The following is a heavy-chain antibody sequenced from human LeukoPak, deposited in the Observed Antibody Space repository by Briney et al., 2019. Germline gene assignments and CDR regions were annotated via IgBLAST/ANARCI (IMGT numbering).Heavy chain of an antibody. CDR1: GFTFSSYA. Sequence: GRSLRLSCAASGFTFSSYAMHWVRQAPGKGLEWVAVISYDGSNKYYADSVKGRFTISRDNSKNTLYLQMNSLRAEDTAVYYCAMTNYDFWSGYLSDYWGQGTLVTVSS. D-gene: IGHD3-3*01. V-gene: IGHV3-30-3*01. J-gene: IGHJ4*02. CDR3: AMTNYDFWSGYLSDY. CDR2: ISYDGSNK.